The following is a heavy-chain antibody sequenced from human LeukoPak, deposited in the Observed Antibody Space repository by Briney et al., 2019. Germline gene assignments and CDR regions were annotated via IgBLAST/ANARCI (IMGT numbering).Heavy chain of an antibody. CDR2: ISFSGDNRGDNT. Sequence: GGSLRLSCAAFGFTFKIYTMNWVRQAPGKGLQWVASISFSGDNRGDNTYYADSVRGRFSISRDNSKNTVYLQMNSLRAEDTAVYYCARAAGDKAADARFDYWGQGTLVTVSS. V-gene: IGHV3-23*01. CDR3: ARAAGDKAADARFDY. J-gene: IGHJ4*02. CDR1: GFTFKIYT. D-gene: IGHD4-23*01.